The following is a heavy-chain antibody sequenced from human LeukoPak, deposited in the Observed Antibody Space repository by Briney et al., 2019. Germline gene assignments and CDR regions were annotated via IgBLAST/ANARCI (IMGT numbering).Heavy chain of an antibody. J-gene: IGHJ6*03. D-gene: IGHD3-22*01. CDR1: GFTFSAYA. CDR2: ISGSGGST. V-gene: IGHV3-23*01. Sequence: PGGSLRLSCAASGFTFSAYAMNWVRRGPGKGLEWVSGISGSGGSTFYADSVKGRFTISRVNSKNTVYLQMNSLRAEDTAVYYCTRRAAVVVSKSYFYYMDVWGKGITVTVSS. CDR3: TRRAAVVVSKSYFYYMDV.